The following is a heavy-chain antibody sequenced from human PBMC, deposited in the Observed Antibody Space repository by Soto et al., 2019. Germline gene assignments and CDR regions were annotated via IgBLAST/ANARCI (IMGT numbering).Heavy chain of an antibody. CDR3: AKEQAFLEWLFPFDY. CDR2: ISGSGGST. J-gene: IGHJ4*02. D-gene: IGHD3-3*02. V-gene: IGHV3-23*01. CDR1: GFTFSSYA. Sequence: PGGSLRLSCAASGFTFSSYAMSWVRQAPGKGLEWVSAISGSGGSTYYADSVKGRLTISRDNSKNTLYLQMNGLRAEDTAVYYCAKEQAFLEWLFPFDYWGQGTLVTVSS.